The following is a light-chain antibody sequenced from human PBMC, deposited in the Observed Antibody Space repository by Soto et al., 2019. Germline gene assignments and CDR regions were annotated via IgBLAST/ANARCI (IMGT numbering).Light chain of an antibody. CDR2: RND. V-gene: IGLV1-47*01. CDR1: NSRSGSNY. J-gene: IGLJ1*01. Sequence: QPVLPQPPSASGTPGQRVTISCSTSNSRSGSNYVYWYQQLPGTAPKLLIYRNDQRPSGVPDRFSGSKSGTSASLAISGLRSEDEADYYCAKWDDSLRVYVFGTGTQLTVL. CDR3: AKWDDSLRVYV.